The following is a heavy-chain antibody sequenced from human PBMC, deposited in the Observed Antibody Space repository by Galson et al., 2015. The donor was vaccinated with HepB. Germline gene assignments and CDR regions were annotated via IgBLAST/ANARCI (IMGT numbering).Heavy chain of an antibody. D-gene: IGHD6-19*01. J-gene: IGHJ4*02. CDR3: ARSPLTSSIAVADRFDY. CDR1: GGTFSSYT. CDR2: IIPILGIA. V-gene: IGHV1-69*02. Sequence: SVKVSCKASGGTFSSYTISWVRQAPGQGLEWMGRIIPILGIANYAQKFQGRVTITADKSTSTAYMELSSLRSEDTAVYYCARSPLTSSIAVADRFDYWGQGTLVTVSS.